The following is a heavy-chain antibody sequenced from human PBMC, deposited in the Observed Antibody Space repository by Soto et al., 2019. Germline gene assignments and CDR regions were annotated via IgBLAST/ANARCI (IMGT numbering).Heavy chain of an antibody. V-gene: IGHV1-18*01. Sequence: KLVQSGAEVKKPGASVKVSCQTSGYTFFSYAITWVRQAPGQGLEWKGWVSGYNGHTNYAQKFQEIVTMTRDISTTTVFMEVRNLRSDDTAVYYCARFLGPTSSENWFDPWCQGTLVTVSS. D-gene: IGHD1-26*01. CDR2: VSGYNGHT. J-gene: IGHJ5*02. CDR3: ARFLGPTSSENWFDP. CDR1: GYTFFSYA.